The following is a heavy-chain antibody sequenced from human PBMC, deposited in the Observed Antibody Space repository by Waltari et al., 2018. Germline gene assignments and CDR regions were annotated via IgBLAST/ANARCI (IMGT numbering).Heavy chain of an antibody. D-gene: IGHD6-13*01. CDR2: IYRGGET. J-gene: IGHJ4*02. Sequence: EVPLVESGGGLVHPGDSVRLSCAASGVIFSNNYMSWVRQPPGKGLEWVSVIYRGGETYYADSVKGRFTSSRDNSKNTLDLQMNNVRAEDTAVYYCRSDHGLSWPLDWGQGTMVTVSS. CDR3: RSDHGLSWPLD. V-gene: IGHV3-53*01. CDR1: GVIFSNNY.